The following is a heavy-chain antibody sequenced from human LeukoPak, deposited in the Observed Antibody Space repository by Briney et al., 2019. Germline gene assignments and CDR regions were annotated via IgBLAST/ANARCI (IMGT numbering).Heavy chain of an antibody. Sequence: PWASVKVSCKASGGTFSSYAISWVRQAPGQGLEWMGGIIPIFGTANYAQKFQGRVTITADESTSTAYMELSSLRSEDTAVYYCAIGTHTNIAVAGSGYYYYYYMDVWGKGTTVTISS. D-gene: IGHD6-19*01. J-gene: IGHJ6*03. CDR1: GGTFSSYA. CDR2: IIPIFGTA. CDR3: AIGTHTNIAVAGSGYYYYYYMDV. V-gene: IGHV1-69*01.